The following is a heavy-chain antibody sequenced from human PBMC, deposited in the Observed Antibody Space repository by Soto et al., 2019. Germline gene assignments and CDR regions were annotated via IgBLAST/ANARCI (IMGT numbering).Heavy chain of an antibody. D-gene: IGHD6-19*01. Sequence: EVQLLESGGGLVQPGGSLRLSCAGSGFTFSSYAMSCVRQAPGKGLEWVSAISGSGGSTYYADSVKGRFTICRDNSKNTLYLQMNSLRAEDTAVYYCAKTVPRSGWYGGFDYWGQGTLVTVSS. CDR1: GFTFSSYA. CDR2: ISGSGGST. V-gene: IGHV3-23*01. CDR3: AKTVPRSGWYGGFDY. J-gene: IGHJ4*02.